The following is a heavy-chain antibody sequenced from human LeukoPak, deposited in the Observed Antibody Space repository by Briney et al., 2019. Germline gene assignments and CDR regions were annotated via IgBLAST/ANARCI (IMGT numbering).Heavy chain of an antibody. CDR2: IYYSGST. D-gene: IGHD3-16*01. V-gene: IGHV4-61*08. J-gene: IGHJ3*02. CDR1: GGSISSGDYY. Sequence: PSETLSLTCTVSGGSISSGDYYWSWIRQPPGKGLEWIGYIYYSGSTNYNPSLKSRVTISVDTSKNQFSLKLSSVTAADTAVYYCARHYYVYDDAFDIWGQGTMVTVSS. CDR3: ARHYYVYDDAFDI.